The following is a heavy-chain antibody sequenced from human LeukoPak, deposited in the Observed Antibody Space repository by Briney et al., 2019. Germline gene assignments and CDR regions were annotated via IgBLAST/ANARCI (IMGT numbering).Heavy chain of an antibody. Sequence: SETLSLTCTVSGGSISSYYWSWIRQPPGKGLEWIGYIYYSGSTNYNPSLKSRVTISVDTSKNQFSLKLSSVTAADTAVYYCARQGLGSSSTYNWFDPWGQGTLVTVSS. V-gene: IGHV4-59*08. D-gene: IGHD6-13*01. CDR1: GGSISSYY. CDR3: ARQGLGSSSTYNWFDP. CDR2: IYYSGST. J-gene: IGHJ5*02.